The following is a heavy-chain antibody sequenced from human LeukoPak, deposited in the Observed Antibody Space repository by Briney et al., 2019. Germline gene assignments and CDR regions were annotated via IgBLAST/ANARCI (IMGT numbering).Heavy chain of an antibody. Sequence: SETLSLTCAVYGGSFNGYYWSWIRQPPGKGLEWIGYIYYSGSTNYNPSLKSRVTISVDTSKNQFSLKLSSVTAADTAVYYCARVAYSYGGGGYFDYWGQGTLVTVSS. J-gene: IGHJ4*02. CDR3: ARVAYSYGGGGYFDY. CDR1: GGSFNGYY. D-gene: IGHD5-18*01. V-gene: IGHV4-59*01. CDR2: IYYSGST.